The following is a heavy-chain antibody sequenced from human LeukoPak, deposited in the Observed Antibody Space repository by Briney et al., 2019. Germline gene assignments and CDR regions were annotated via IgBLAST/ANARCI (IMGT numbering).Heavy chain of an antibody. J-gene: IGHJ6*02. CDR2: ISGGGDGT. D-gene: IGHD2/OR15-2a*01. CDR3: AKANRASDYYYGMDV. CDR1: GFTYSLYD. Sequence: GGSLRLSCAASGFTYSLYDMSWVRQAPGKGLEWVSTISGGGDGTFYSDSVKGRFTISRDNFENMLYVQMNSSRADDTATYYCAKANRASDYYYGMDVWGQGTTVTVSS. V-gene: IGHV3-23*01.